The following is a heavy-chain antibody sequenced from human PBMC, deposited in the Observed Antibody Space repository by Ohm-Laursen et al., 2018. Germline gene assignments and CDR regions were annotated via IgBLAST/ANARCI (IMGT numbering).Heavy chain of an antibody. D-gene: IGHD5-24*01. Sequence: SSLRLSCTATGFTFSSYGMHWVRQAPGKGLQWVALISFDGNDKYYADSVRGRFIISRDTSKNTLYLQMNSLRTEDTAVYYCAKDLRVATITPFDYWGQGTLVTVSS. CDR1: GFTFSSYG. CDR3: AKDLRVATITPFDY. J-gene: IGHJ4*02. V-gene: IGHV3-30*18. CDR2: ISFDGNDK.